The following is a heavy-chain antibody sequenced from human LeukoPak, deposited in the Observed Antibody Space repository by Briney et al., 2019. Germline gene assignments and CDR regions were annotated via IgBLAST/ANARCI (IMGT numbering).Heavy chain of an antibody. V-gene: IGHV3-23*01. J-gene: IGHJ4*02. CDR3: TTFYTRLTDY. Sequence: GGSLRLSCAASGFTFSTYAMSWVRQARAKGLEWVSTITRGGGDAYYADSVKGRFTISRDNAKNSLFLQMNSLRAGDTAVYCCTTFYTRLTDYWGQGTLVTVSS. CDR2: ITRGGGDA. CDR1: GFTFSTYA. D-gene: IGHD2/OR15-2a*01.